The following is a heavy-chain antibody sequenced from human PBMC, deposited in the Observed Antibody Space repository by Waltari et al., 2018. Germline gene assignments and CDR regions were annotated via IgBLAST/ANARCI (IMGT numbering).Heavy chain of an antibody. J-gene: IGHJ4*02. V-gene: IGHV5-10-1*01. CDR1: GYSFTSYW. CDR2: IDPSDSYT. D-gene: IGHD5-12*01. CDR3: ARAPYIPPHVDIVATMGGGGFDY. Sequence: AEVTKPGESLRISCKGSGYSFTSYWISWVRQMPGKGLEWMGRIDPSDSYTNYSPSFQGHVTISADKSISTAYLQWSSLKASDTAMYYCARAPYIPPHVDIVATMGGGGFDYWGQGTLVTVSS.